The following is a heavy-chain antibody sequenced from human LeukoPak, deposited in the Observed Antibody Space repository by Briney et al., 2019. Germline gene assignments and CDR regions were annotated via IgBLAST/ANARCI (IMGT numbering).Heavy chain of an antibody. D-gene: IGHD3-22*01. Sequence: PGGSLRLSCAASGFTFSYYAMTWVRQAPGKGLEWVSTISGSGDSTYYADSVKGRFTISRDNSKNTLYLQMNSLRAEDTAVYYCAKEKSDLYDSSGYYSFDYWGQGTLVTVSS. CDR3: AKEKSDLYDSSGYYSFDY. V-gene: IGHV3-23*01. J-gene: IGHJ4*02. CDR1: GFTFSYYA. CDR2: ISGSGDST.